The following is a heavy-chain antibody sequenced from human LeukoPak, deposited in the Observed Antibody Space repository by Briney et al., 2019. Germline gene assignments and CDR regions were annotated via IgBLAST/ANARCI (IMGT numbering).Heavy chain of an antibody. CDR1: GFTFSSYG. CDR2: IPYDGSNK. Sequence: ERSLRLSCAASGFTFSSYGMHWVRQAPGKGLEWVAVIPYDGSNKYYADSVKGRFTISRDNSKNTLYLQMNSLRAEDTAVYYCAKEGFDIWGQGTMVTVSS. CDR3: AKEGFDI. V-gene: IGHV3-30*18. J-gene: IGHJ3*02.